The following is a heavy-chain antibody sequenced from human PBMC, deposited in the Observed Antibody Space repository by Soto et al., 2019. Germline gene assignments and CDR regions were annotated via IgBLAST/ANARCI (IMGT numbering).Heavy chain of an antibody. CDR2: ISGSGGGT. V-gene: IGHV3-23*01. Sequence: GGSLRLSCAASGFTFNIYAMSWVRQAPGKGLEWVSAISGSGGGTYYADSVEGRFTISRDNSKNTLYLQMNSLRAEDTAVYYCAREFWSGPFDYWGQGTLVTVSS. CDR1: GFTFNIYA. J-gene: IGHJ4*02. CDR3: AREFWSGPFDY. D-gene: IGHD3-3*01.